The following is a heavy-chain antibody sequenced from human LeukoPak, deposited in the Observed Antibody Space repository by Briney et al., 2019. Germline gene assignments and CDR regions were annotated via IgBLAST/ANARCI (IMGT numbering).Heavy chain of an antibody. Sequence: SETLSLTCTVSGGSINTYYWSWIRQPPGKGLEWIGHFYISGSANYDPSLKSRVTMSVDTSKNQFSLKLRSVTAADTAVYYCARDVRAFDIWGQGTMVTVSS. CDR2: FYISGSA. CDR3: ARDVRAFDI. J-gene: IGHJ3*02. CDR1: GGSINTYY. V-gene: IGHV4-4*07.